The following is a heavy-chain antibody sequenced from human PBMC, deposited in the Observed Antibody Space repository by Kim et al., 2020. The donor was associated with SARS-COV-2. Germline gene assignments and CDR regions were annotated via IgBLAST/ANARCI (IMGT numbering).Heavy chain of an antibody. CDR1: GGSISSYY. CDR2: IYYSGST. J-gene: IGHJ6*02. Sequence: SETLSLTCTVSGGSISSYYWSWIRQPPGKGLEWIGYIYYSGSTNYNPSLKSRVTISVDTSKNQFSLKLSSVTAADTAVYYCARDRRAVASYGMDVWGQGTTVTVSS. D-gene: IGHD6-19*01. CDR3: ARDRRAVASYGMDV. V-gene: IGHV4-59*13.